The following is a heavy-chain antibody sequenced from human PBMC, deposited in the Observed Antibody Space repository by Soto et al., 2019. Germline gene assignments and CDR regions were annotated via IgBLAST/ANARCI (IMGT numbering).Heavy chain of an antibody. CDR1: GFTFSSYS. CDR3: ARSHFFWSGYGSWFDY. J-gene: IGHJ4*02. Sequence: GGALRLYCAASGFTFSSYSMNWVRQAPGKGLEWVSYISSSSSTIYYADSVKGRFTISRDNAKNSLYLQMNSLRDEDTAVYYCARSHFFWSGYGSWFDYWGQGTLVTVSS. V-gene: IGHV3-48*02. D-gene: IGHD3-3*01. CDR2: ISSSSSTI.